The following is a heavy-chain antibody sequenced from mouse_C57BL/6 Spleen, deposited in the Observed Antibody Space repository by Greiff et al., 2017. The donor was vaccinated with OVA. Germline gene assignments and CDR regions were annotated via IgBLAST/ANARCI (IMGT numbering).Heavy chain of an antibody. D-gene: IGHD1-1*01. CDR3: ARGVTTVVATEYFDV. Sequence: VQLQQSGPVLVKPGASVKMSCKASGYTFTDYYMNWVKQSHGKSLEWIGVINPYNGGTSYNQKFKGKATLTVDKSSSTAYMELNSLTSEDSAVYYGARGVTTVVATEYFDVWGTGTTVTVSS. J-gene: IGHJ1*03. V-gene: IGHV1-19*01. CDR2: INPYNGGT. CDR1: GYTFTDYY.